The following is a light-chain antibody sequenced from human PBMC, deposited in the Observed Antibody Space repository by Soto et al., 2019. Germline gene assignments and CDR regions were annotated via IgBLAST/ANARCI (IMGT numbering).Light chain of an antibody. CDR1: SSNIGAGYD. CDR2: GNS. Sequence: QTVVTQPPSVSGAPGQRVTISCTGSSSNIGAGYDVHWYQQLPGTAPKLLIYGNSNRPSGVPDRFSGSKSGTSASLAITGLQAEDEADYYCQSYDSSLSGYVFGTGTKVTVL. J-gene: IGLJ1*01. CDR3: QSYDSSLSGYV. V-gene: IGLV1-40*01.